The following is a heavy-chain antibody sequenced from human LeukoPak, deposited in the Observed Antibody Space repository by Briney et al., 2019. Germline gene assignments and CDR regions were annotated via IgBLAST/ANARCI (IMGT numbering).Heavy chain of an antibody. J-gene: IGHJ3*02. D-gene: IGHD3-9*01. CDR1: GASVYSGGYS. CDR2: IYHSGST. CDR3: ASDYDLLTGHAFDT. Sequence: SQTLSLTCGVSGASVYSGGYSWSWIRQPPGKGLEWIAYIYHSGSTYYNPSLKSRVTMSVDRSKNQFSLKVTSVTAADTAVYYCASDYDLLTGHAFDTWGQGTMVTVSS. V-gene: IGHV4-30-2*01.